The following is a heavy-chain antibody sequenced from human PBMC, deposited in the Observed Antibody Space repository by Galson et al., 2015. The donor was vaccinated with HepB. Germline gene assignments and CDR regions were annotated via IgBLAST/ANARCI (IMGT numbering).Heavy chain of an antibody. CDR3: ARHDRYSYGFSGWFDP. CDR1: GGSISSSSYY. Sequence: LSLTCTVSGGSISSSSYYWGWIRQPPGKGLEWIGSIYYSGSTYYNPSLKSRVTISVDTSKNQFSLKLSSVTAADTAVYYCARHDRYSYGFSGWFDPWGQGTLVTVSS. V-gene: IGHV4-39*01. J-gene: IGHJ5*02. CDR2: IYYSGST. D-gene: IGHD5-18*01.